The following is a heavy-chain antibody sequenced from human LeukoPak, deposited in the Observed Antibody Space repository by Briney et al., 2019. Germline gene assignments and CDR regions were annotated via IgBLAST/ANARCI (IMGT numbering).Heavy chain of an antibody. CDR1: GFTFSSYA. Sequence: GGALRLSCAASGFTFSSYAMSWVRQAPGKGLEWVSAISGSGGSTYYADSVKGRFTISRDNSKNTLYLQMNSLRAEDTAVYYCASCIAYSYGYSPPFDYWGQGTLVTVSS. V-gene: IGHV3-23*01. CDR2: ISGSGGST. J-gene: IGHJ4*02. CDR3: ASCIAYSYGYSPPFDY. D-gene: IGHD5-18*01.